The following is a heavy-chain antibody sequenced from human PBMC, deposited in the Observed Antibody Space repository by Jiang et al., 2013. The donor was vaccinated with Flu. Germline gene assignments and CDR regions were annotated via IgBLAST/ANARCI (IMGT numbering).Heavy chain of an antibody. V-gene: IGHV1-69*01. D-gene: IGHD2-2*01. J-gene: IGHJ6*02. CDR3: ARGYRYCTTASCSRNYYGMDV. CDR1: GGTFSSYG. CDR2: IIPILDTT. Sequence: SGAEVKKPGSSVRVSCKASGGTFSSYGFTWVRQAPGQGLEWMGAIIPILDTTNYAQKFQGRVTITADESSTTAYMELSSLRSEDTAVYYCARGYRYCTTASCSRNYYGMDVWGQGTTVTVSS.